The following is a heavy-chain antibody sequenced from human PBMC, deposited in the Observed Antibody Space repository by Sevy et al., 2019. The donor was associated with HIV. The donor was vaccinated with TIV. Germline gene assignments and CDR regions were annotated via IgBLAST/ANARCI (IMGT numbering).Heavy chain of an antibody. V-gene: IGHV3-30*18. Sequence: GGSLRLSCAASGFTFSSYGIHWVRQAPGKGLEWVAVMAYDGSNKYHADSVKGRFTISRDNSRNKVYLQMNSLRAEDTAVYYCAKDQGGSYYAAYYHYGMDVWGQGTTVTVSS. CDR2: MAYDGSNK. J-gene: IGHJ6*02. D-gene: IGHD1-26*01. CDR3: AKDQGGSYYAAYYHYGMDV. CDR1: GFTFSSYG.